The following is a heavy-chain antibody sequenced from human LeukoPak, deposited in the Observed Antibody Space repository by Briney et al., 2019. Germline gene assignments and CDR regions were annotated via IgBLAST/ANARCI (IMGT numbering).Heavy chain of an antibody. J-gene: IGHJ6*03. CDR3: ARIFWEWELLASGYYYMDV. V-gene: IGHV4-39*07. Sequence: SETLSLTCTVSGGSISSSSYYWGWIRQPPGKGLEWIGSIYYSGSTYYNPSLKSRVTISVDTSKNQFSLKLSSVTAADTAVYYCARIFWEWELLASGYYYMDVWGKGTTVTVSS. D-gene: IGHD1-26*01. CDR2: IYYSGST. CDR1: GGSISSSSYY.